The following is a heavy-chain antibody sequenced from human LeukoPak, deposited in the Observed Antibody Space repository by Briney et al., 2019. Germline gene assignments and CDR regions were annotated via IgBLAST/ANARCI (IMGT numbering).Heavy chain of an antibody. V-gene: IGHV3-7*01. Sequence: GGSLRLSCASSGFIFSNYWMTWVRQAPGKGLEWVANIKQDGIEKYYVDSVEGRFTVSRDNTKHSLFLQMHSLRAEETAVYYCARGSSGYYCDHFQTWGQGSLVTVSS. J-gene: IGHJ1*01. D-gene: IGHD3-22*01. CDR1: GFIFSNYW. CDR2: IKQDGIEK. CDR3: ARGSSGYYCDHFQT.